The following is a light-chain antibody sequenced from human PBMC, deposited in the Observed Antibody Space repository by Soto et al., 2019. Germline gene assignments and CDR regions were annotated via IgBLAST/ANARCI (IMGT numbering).Light chain of an antibody. J-gene: IGLJ1*01. Sequence: QAVLTQPASLSGSPGQSIAISCTGTSSDVGNYNYVSWYQQHPGKAPKLMIYDVSNRPSGVSNRFSGSKSGNTASLTISGLQPEDEADYYCNSYTSSSTYVFGTGTKVTVL. CDR2: DVS. CDR1: SSDVGNYNY. V-gene: IGLV2-14*03. CDR3: NSYTSSSTYV.